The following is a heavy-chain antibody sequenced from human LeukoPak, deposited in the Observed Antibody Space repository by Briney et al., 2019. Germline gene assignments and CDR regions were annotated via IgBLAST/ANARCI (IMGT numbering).Heavy chain of an antibody. J-gene: IGHJ6*02. CDR2: ISSSGRLM. CDR1: GSTFSEYY. V-gene: IGHV3-11*01. D-gene: IGHD1-20*01. Sequence: PGGSLRLSCAASGSTFSEYYINWIRQAPGKGLEWVSHISSSGRLMQYADSVRGRFTITRDNAQNFMSLQMNNLKPEDTAVYYCARDTNNGLDVWGRGTTVTVS. CDR3: ARDTNNGLDV.